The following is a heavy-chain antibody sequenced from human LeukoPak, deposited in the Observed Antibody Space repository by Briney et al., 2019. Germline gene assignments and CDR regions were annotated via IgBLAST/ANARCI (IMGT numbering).Heavy chain of an antibody. V-gene: IGHV4-59*01. D-gene: IGHD6-19*01. CDR2: IYYSGST. CDR1: GRSISSYY. Sequence: SETLSLTCTVSGRSISSYYRSCIRQPPGKGLEWIGYIYYSGSTNYNPSLKSRVTISVDTSKNQFSLKLSSVTAADTAVYYCARAGGNQYSSGWSIGGFDYWGQGTLVTVSS. CDR3: ARAGGNQYSSGWSIGGFDY. J-gene: IGHJ4*02.